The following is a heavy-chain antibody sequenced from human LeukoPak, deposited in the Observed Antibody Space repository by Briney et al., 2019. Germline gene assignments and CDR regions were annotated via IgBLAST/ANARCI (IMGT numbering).Heavy chain of an antibody. CDR1: GYTFTTYD. CDR3: ARERNYGKYYFDF. CDR2: ISAYNGNT. V-gene: IGHV1-18*01. J-gene: IGHJ4*02. D-gene: IGHD4-11*01. Sequence: ASVKVSCEASGYTFTTYDITWVRQAPGQGLEWMGWISAYNGNTNYAQKLQGRVTMTTDTSTSTVYMELRSLRSDDTAVYYCARERNYGKYYFDFWGQGTLVTVSS.